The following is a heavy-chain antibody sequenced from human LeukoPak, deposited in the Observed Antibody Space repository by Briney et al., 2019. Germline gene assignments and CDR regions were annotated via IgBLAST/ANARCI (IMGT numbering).Heavy chain of an antibody. CDR3: ARGSGYSYYYDSSGYGFDY. J-gene: IGHJ4*02. D-gene: IGHD3-22*01. CDR2: ISYDGSNK. V-gene: IGHV3-30-3*01. Sequence: GGSLRLSCAASGFTLSNFAMSWVRQAPGEGLEWVAVISYDGSNKYYADSVKGRFTISRDNSKNTLYLQMNSLRAEDTAVYYCARGSGYSYYYDSSGYGFDYWGQGTLVTVSS. CDR1: GFTLSNFA.